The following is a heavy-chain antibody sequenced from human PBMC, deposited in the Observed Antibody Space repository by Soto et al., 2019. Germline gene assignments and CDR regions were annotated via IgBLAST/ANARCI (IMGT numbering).Heavy chain of an antibody. V-gene: IGHV4-39*07. CDR3: ARDAHPLGWFEP. J-gene: IGHJ5*02. D-gene: IGHD3-10*01. CDR2: IHYSGNT. CDR1: GGPINSGSYY. Sequence: SETLSLTCTVSGGPINSGSYYWGWIRQPPGKGLEWIGSIHYSGNTYYNPSLRGRVTMSIDTSKNQFSLRLSSVTAADTAVYYCARDAHPLGWFEPWGQGSLVTVSS.